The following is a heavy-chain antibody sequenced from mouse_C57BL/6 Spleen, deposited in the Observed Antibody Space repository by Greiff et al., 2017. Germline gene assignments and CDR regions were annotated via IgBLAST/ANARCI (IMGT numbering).Heavy chain of an antibody. D-gene: IGHD1-1*01. V-gene: IGHV2-2*01. CDR3: ARNPLFYYGSSYGYFDV. CDR2: IWSGGST. CDR1: GFSLTSYG. J-gene: IGHJ1*03. Sequence: QVQLKESGPGLVQPSQSLSITCTVSGFSLTSYGVHWVRQSPGKGLEWLGVIWSGGSTDYNAAFISRLSISKDNSKSQVFFKMNSLQADDTAIYYCARNPLFYYGSSYGYFDVWGTGTTVTVSS.